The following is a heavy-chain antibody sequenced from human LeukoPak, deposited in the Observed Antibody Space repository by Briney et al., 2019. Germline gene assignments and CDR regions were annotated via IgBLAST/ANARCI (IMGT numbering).Heavy chain of an antibody. V-gene: IGHV4-59*08. CDR2: IYYSGST. CDR1: GGSISSYY. D-gene: IGHD3-3*01. Sequence: PSETLSLTCTVSGGSISSYYWSWIRQPPGNGLEWIGYIYYSGSTNYNPSLKSRVTISVDTSKNQFSLKLSSVTAADTAVYYCARSYHDFFYGMDVWGQGTTVTVSS. J-gene: IGHJ6*02. CDR3: ARSYHDFFYGMDV.